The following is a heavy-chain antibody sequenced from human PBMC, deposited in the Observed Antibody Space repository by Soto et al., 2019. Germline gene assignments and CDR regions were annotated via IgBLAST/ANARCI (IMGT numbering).Heavy chain of an antibody. V-gene: IGHV3-33*01. CDR3: ARVASGVSYIDY. J-gene: IGHJ4*02. D-gene: IGHD2-8*02. CDR2: IWYDGSQK. CDR1: GFTFSAYA. Sequence: GGSLRLSCTASGFTFSAYAMHWVRQAPGKGLEWVAIIWYDGSQKYYGDSVKGRFTISRDNSKSTLYLLMDSLRADDTAVYYCARVASGVSYIDYWGQGTMVTVYS.